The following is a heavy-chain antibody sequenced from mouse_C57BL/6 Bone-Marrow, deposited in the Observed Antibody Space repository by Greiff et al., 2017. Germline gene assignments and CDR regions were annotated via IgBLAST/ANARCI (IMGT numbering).Heavy chain of an antibody. Sequence: EVQLVESGGGLVQPGGSLSLSCAASGFTFTDYYMSWVRQPPGKALEWLGFIRNKANGYTTEYSASVKGRFTISRDNSPSILYLQMNALRAEDSATYYCARYRTGFDYWGQGTTLTVSS. V-gene: IGHV7-3*01. CDR1: GFTFTDYY. CDR3: ARYRTGFDY. CDR2: IRNKANGYTT. J-gene: IGHJ2*01. D-gene: IGHD4-1*01.